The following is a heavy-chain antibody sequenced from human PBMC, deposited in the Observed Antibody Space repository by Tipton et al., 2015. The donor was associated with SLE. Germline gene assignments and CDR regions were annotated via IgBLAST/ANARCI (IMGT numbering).Heavy chain of an antibody. J-gene: IGHJ6*03. V-gene: IGHV3-33*01. Sequence: SLRLSCAVSGFTFSSYGMHWVRQAPGKGLEWVAVIWYDGSNKYYADSVKGRFTISRDNSKNTLYLQMNSLRAEDTAVYYCARAGGPGIYYYYYMDVWGKGTTVTVSS. CDR2: IWYDGSNK. D-gene: IGHD3-10*01. CDR3: ARAGGPGIYYYYYMDV. CDR1: GFTFSSYG.